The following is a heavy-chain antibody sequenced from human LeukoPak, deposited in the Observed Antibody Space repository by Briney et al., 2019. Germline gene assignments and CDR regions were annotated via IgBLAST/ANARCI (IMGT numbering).Heavy chain of an antibody. CDR2: ISWNSGSI. CDR1: GFTFDDFA. Sequence: GGSLRLSCAASGFTFDDFAMHWVRQAPGKGLEWVSSISWNSGSIGYADSVKGRFTISRDNAKNSLYLQMNSLRAEDTASYYCAKDIESISVAGNFDYWGQGTLVTVSS. D-gene: IGHD6-19*01. J-gene: IGHJ4*02. CDR3: AKDIESISVAGNFDY. V-gene: IGHV3-9*01.